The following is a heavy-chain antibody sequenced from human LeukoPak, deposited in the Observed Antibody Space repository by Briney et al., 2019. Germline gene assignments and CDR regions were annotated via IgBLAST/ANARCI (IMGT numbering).Heavy chain of an antibody. D-gene: IGHD3-3*01. CDR2: IYHSGST. J-gene: IGHJ4*02. Sequence: PSETLSLTCTVSGGSISSGGYYWSWIRQPPGKGLEWIGYIYHSGSTYYNPSLKSRVTISVDRSKNQFSLKLSSVTAADTAVYYCARITIFGVVLDYWGQGTLVTVSS. V-gene: IGHV4-30-2*01. CDR1: GGSISSGGYY. CDR3: ARITIFGVVLDY.